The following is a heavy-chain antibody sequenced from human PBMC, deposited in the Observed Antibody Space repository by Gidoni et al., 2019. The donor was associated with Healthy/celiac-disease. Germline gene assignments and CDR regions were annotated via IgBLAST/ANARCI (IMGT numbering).Heavy chain of an antibody. J-gene: IGHJ4*02. CDR1: GGSFSGYY. Sequence: QVQLQQWGAGLLKPSATLSLTCAVYGGSFSGYYWRWIRQPPGKGLEWIGEINHRGSNNYNPSLKSRVTISVDTAKNQCSLKLRSVTAADTAVYYCAVPYYDILTGYYILNYWGQGTLVTVSS. CDR3: AVPYYDILTGYYILNY. D-gene: IGHD3-9*01. CDR2: INHRGSN. V-gene: IGHV4-34*01.